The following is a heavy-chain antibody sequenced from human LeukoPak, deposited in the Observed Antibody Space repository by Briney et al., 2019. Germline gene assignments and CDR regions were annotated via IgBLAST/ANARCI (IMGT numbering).Heavy chain of an antibody. CDR1: GYPLTELS. V-gene: IGHV1-24*01. D-gene: IGHD1-26*01. CDR2: FDPEDGET. Sequence: GASVKVSCKVSGYPLTELSMHWVRQAPGKGLEWMRVFDPEDGETIYAQKFQGRVTVTEDTSTDTAYMELSSLRSEATAVYYCATGDSGSYGPLGYWGQGTLVTVSS. CDR3: ATGDSGSYGPLGY. J-gene: IGHJ4*02.